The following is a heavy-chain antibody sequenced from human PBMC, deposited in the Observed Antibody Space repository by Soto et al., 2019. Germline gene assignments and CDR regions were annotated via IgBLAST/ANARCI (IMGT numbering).Heavy chain of an antibody. CDR2: ISGYSGNA. CDR1: GYIFSDYG. V-gene: IGHV1-18*04. D-gene: IGHD4-17*01. J-gene: IGHJ4*02. CDR3: AKRTSGTTWGESDY. Sequence: QVQVMQSGAEVKKPGDSVKVSCKTSGYIFSDYGINWVRQAPGQGLEWMGWISGYSGNANLAQKFQGRVTMTTDKSTRTAYMELRRLRSDDTAVXYCAKRTSGTTWGESDYWGQGTLVTVSS.